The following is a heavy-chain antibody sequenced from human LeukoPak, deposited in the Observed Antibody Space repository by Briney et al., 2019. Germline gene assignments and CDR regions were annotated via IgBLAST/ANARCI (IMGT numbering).Heavy chain of an antibody. V-gene: IGHV4-59*01. CDR3: ARALPFGELLSDY. D-gene: IGHD3-10*01. CDR2: IYYSGST. J-gene: IGHJ4*02. CDR1: GGSISSYY. Sequence: PSETLSLTCTVSGGSISSYYWSWIRQPPGKGLEWIGYIYYSGSTNYNPSLKSRVTISVDTSKNQFSLKLSSVTAADTAVYYCARALPFGELLSDYWGQGTLVTVSS.